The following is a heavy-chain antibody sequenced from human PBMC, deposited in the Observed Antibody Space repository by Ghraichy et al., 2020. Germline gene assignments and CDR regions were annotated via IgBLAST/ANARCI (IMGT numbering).Heavy chain of an antibody. J-gene: IGHJ6*02. Sequence: GESLNISCAASGFTFSSYSMNWVRQAPGKGLEWVSSISSSSSYIYYADSVKGRFTISRDNAKNSLYLQMNSLRAEDTAVYYCARDGGIVGATTYYYYGMDVWGQGTTVTVSS. V-gene: IGHV3-21*01. CDR1: GFTFSSYS. CDR3: ARDGGIVGATTYYYYGMDV. D-gene: IGHD1-26*01. CDR2: ISSSSSYI.